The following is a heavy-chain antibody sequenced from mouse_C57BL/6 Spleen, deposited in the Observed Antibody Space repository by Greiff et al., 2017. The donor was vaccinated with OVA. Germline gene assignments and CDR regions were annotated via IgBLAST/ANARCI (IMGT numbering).Heavy chain of an antibody. CDR3: ARGVRYGSSSLYYAMDY. CDR2: FHPYNDDT. CDR1: GYTFTTYP. Sequence: QVQLQQSGAELVKPGASVKMSCKASGYTFTTYPIEWMKQNHGKSLEWIGNFHPYNDDTKYNEKFKGKATLTVEKSSSTVYLELSRLTSDDSAVYYCARGVRYGSSSLYYAMDYWGQGTSVTVSS. V-gene: IGHV1-47*01. J-gene: IGHJ4*01. D-gene: IGHD1-1*01.